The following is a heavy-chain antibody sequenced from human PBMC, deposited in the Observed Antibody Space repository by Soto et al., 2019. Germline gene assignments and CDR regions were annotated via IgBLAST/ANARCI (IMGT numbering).Heavy chain of an antibody. D-gene: IGHD6-13*01. Sequence: GGSLRLSCAASGFTFSNYAVTLVRQAPGKGLEWVSTISGSGGSTYYADSVKGRFTISRDNSKNTLYLQMNSLRAEDTAVYYCAKDQGSSWYEIDYWGQGTLVTVS. CDR3: AKDQGSSWYEIDY. V-gene: IGHV3-23*01. CDR1: GFTFSNYA. CDR2: ISGSGGST. J-gene: IGHJ4*02.